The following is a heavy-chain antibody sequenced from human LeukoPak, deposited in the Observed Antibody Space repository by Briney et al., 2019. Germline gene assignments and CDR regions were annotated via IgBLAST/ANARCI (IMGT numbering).Heavy chain of an antibody. D-gene: IGHD4-17*01. CDR3: ARVGSTVTNALDY. Sequence: GGSLRLSCAASGFTFSSYSMNWVRQAPGKGLEWVSSISSSSSCIYYADSVKGRFTISRDNAKNSLYLQMNSLRAEDTAVYYCARVGSTVTNALDYWGQGTLVTVSS. V-gene: IGHV3-21*01. CDR2: ISSSSSCI. J-gene: IGHJ4*02. CDR1: GFTFSSYS.